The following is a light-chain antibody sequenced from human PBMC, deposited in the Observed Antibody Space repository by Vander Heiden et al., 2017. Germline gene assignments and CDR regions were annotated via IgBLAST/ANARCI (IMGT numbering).Light chain of an antibody. CDR3: GTWDSSLSNAV. V-gene: IGLV1-51*01. J-gene: IGLJ1*01. CDR2: DKK. Sequence: QSVFTQPPSVSAAPGQKVTISCSGCSPHLGKNYVSWYQQGTGTGPKLLIYDKKKRPSGIPDRFSGAKSGTSATLGITGLQTGDEADYYCGTWDSSLSNAVFGTGTKVTVL. CDR1: SPHLGKNY.